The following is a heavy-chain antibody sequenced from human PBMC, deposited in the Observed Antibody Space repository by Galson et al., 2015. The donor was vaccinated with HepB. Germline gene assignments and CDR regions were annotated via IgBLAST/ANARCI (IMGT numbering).Heavy chain of an antibody. Sequence: SLRLSCAASGFTFSSSAMSWVRQAPGKGPEWVSGISGSGNTKYYADSVKGRFTISRDNSENTMYLQMDSLRADDTAVYYCARHAVTMLRGVILRGVSFDPWGQGTLVTVSS. J-gene: IGHJ5*02. V-gene: IGHV3-23*01. CDR3: ARHAVTMLRGVILRGVSFDP. CDR2: ISGSGNTK. CDR1: GFTFSSSA. D-gene: IGHD3-10*01.